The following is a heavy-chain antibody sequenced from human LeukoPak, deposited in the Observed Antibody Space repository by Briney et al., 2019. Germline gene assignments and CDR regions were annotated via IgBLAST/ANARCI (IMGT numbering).Heavy chain of an antibody. V-gene: IGHV3-30*03. J-gene: IGHJ4*02. CDR3: AIGGRMGATTPFDY. D-gene: IGHD1-26*01. CDR1: GFTFSSYG. CDR2: ISYDGSGK. Sequence: GGSPRLPCAASGFTFSSYGMHWVRQAPGKGLEWVAVISYDGSGKYYADSVKGRFTISRDNSKNTLYLQMNSLRAEDTAVYYCAIGGRMGATTPFDYWGQGTLVTVSS.